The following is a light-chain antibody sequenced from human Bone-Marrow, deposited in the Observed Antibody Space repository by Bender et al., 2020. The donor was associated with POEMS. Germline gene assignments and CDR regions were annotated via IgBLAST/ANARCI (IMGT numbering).Light chain of an antibody. V-gene: IGLV2-23*02. CDR1: SSDVGSYNL. CDR3: CSYAGSSTWV. CDR2: EVS. Sequence: QSVLTQPASVSGSPGQSITISCTGTSSDVGSYNLVSWYQQHPGKAPKLMIYEVSKRPSGVSNGFSGSKSGNTASLTISGLQPEDEADYYCCSYAGSSTWVFGGGTKLTVL. J-gene: IGLJ3*02.